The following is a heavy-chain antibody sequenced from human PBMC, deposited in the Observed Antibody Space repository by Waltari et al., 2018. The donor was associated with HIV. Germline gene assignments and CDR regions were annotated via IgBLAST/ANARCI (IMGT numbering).Heavy chain of an antibody. CDR3: ARASPDIVATIKHYGMDV. CDR1: GFTFSSYW. D-gene: IGHD5-12*01. J-gene: IGHJ6*02. Sequence: EVQLVESGGGLVQPGGSLRLSCAASGFTFSSYWMHWVRQAPGKGLVCVSSNKREGGNTRHADSVEGRFNISREKAKNTLYLQMNSRRAEDTAVYYCARASPDIVATIKHYGMDVWGQGTTVTVSS. CDR2: NKREGGNT. V-gene: IGHV3-74*01.